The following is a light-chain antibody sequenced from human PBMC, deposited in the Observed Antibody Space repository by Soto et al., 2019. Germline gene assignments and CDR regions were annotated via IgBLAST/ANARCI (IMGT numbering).Light chain of an antibody. CDR2: AAS. CDR1: QGISSY. J-gene: IGKJ3*01. V-gene: IGKV1-9*01. CDR3: QQLNSYPLP. Sequence: DIQLTQSPSFLSASVGDRVTITCRASQGISSYLAWYQQKPGKAPKLLIYAASTLQSGVPSRFSGSGSGTEFTLTLSSLQPEDFATYYCQQLNSYPLPFGPGTKVDIK.